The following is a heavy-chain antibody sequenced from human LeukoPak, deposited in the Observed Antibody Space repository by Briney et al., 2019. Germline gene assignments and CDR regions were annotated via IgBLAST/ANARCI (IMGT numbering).Heavy chain of an antibody. V-gene: IGHV1-2*02. Sequence: GASVKVSCKASGYTFTGYYMHWVRQAPGQGLEWMGWINPNSGGTNYAQKFQGRVTMTRDTSISTAYMELSRLRSDDTAVYYCADLDGIAVAYTPRGYDYWGQGTLVTVSS. J-gene: IGHJ4*02. CDR2: INPNSGGT. D-gene: IGHD6-19*01. CDR3: ADLDGIAVAYTPRGYDY. CDR1: GYTFTGYY.